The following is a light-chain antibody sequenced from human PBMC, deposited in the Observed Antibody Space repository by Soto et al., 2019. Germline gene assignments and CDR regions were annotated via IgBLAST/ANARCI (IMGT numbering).Light chain of an antibody. V-gene: IGLV2-8*01. J-gene: IGLJ1*01. CDR2: EVT. CDR1: SSDVGGYDY. CDR3: SSYTGGNPSYV. Sequence: QSVLTQPPSASGSPGQSVTISCTGTSSDVGGYDYVSWYQQHPGKAPKLMIYEVTIRPSGVSDRFSGSKSGNTASLTVSGLQAEDGADYYCSSYTGGNPSYVFGTGTK.